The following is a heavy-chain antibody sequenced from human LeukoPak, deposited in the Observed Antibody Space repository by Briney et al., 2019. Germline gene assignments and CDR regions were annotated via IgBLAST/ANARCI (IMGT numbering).Heavy chain of an antibody. CDR1: GFTFSSYG. V-gene: IGHV3-33*06. CDR2: IWYDGSNK. D-gene: IGHD3-3*01. J-gene: IGHJ4*02. Sequence: GGSLRLSCAASGFTFSSYGMHWVRQAPGKGLEWVAVIWYDGSNKYYADSVKGRFTISRDNSKNTLYLQMNSLRAEDTAVYYCAKSNFWSGYYLFDYWGKGTLVTVSS. CDR3: AKSNFWSGYYLFDY.